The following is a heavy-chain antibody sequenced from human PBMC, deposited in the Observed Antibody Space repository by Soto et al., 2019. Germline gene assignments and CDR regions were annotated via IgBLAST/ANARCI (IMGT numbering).Heavy chain of an antibody. CDR2: ISYDGSNK. Sequence: QGQLVESGGDAVQPGRSLRLSCVGSGFTFKNHAMHWVRLAPGQGLEWVAYISYDGSNKAYGDSVQGRFTISRDNSKNTVILQMNSLRVEDTGVFHCAKEGRSYDDFWSGSIGSFDIWGRGTPVTVSS. V-gene: IGHV3-30*18. CDR1: GFTFKNHA. J-gene: IGHJ3*02. CDR3: AKEGRSYDDFWSGSIGSFDI. D-gene: IGHD3-3*01.